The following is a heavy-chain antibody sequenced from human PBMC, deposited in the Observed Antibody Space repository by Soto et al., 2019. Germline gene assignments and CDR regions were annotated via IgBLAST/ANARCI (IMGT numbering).Heavy chain of an antibody. CDR3: ARVYGSWIAAVVHY. CDR1: GFTFSSYA. Sequence: QVQLVESGGGVVQPGRSLRLSCAASGFTFSSYAMHWVRQAPGKGLEWVAVISYDGSNKYYADSVKGRFTISRDNSKNTLYLQMNSLRAEDTAVYYCARVYGSWIAAVVHYWGQGTLVTVSS. J-gene: IGHJ4*02. D-gene: IGHD6-13*01. V-gene: IGHV3-30-3*01. CDR2: ISYDGSNK.